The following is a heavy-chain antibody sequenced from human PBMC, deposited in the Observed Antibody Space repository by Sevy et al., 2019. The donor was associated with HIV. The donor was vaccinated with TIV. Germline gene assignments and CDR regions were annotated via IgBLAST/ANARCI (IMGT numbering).Heavy chain of an antibody. CDR1: GISFSSYE. CDR2: ISSSGSTI. Sequence: GGSLRLFCAASGISFSSYEMNWVRQAPGKGLEWVSYISSSGSTIYYADSVKGRFTVSRDNAKNSQFLQMNSLRAEDTGVYYCAREGSSHSMDVWGQGTTVTVSS. J-gene: IGHJ6*02. D-gene: IGHD1-26*01. V-gene: IGHV3-48*03. CDR3: AREGSSHSMDV.